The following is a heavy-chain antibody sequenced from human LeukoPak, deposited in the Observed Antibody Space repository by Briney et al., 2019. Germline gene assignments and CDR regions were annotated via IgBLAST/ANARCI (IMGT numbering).Heavy chain of an antibody. V-gene: IGHV1-18*01. J-gene: IGHJ3*02. Sequence: ASVKVSCKASGYTFTSYGISWVRQAPGQGLEWMGWISAYNGNTNYAQKLQGRVTMTTDTSTSTAYMELRSLRSDDTAVYYCARDWSKRIAAAGSGIWGQGTMVTVSS. CDR3: ARDWSKRIAAAGSGI. CDR1: GYTFTSYG. CDR2: ISAYNGNT. D-gene: IGHD6-13*01.